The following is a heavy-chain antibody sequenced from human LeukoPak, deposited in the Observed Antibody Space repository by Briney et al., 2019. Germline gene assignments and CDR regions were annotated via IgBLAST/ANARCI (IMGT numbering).Heavy chain of an antibody. V-gene: IGHV4-34*01. CDR3: ARDSSSWCSNKAFDI. D-gene: IGHD6-13*01. CDR2: INHSGST. CDR1: GGSFSGYY. J-gene: IGHJ3*02. Sequence: PSETLSLTCAVYGGSFSGYYWSWIRQPPGKGLEWIGEINHSGSTNYNPSLKSRVTISVDTSKNQFSLKLSSVTAADTAVYYCARDSSSWCSNKAFDIWGQGTMVTVSS.